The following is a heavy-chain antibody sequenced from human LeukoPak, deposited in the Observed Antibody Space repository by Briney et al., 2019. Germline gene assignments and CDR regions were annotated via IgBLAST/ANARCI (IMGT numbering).Heavy chain of an antibody. V-gene: IGHV1-2*02. D-gene: IGHD3-22*01. CDR1: GYTFTGYY. CDR3: ARDRSRAYYYDSSGPNSNFDY. CDR2: INPNIGGT. Sequence: ASVKVSCKASGYTFTGYYMHWVRQAPGQGLEWMGWINPNIGGTNYAQKFQGRVTMTRDTSISTAYMELSRLRSDDTAVYYCARDRSRAYYYDSSGPNSNFDYWGQGNLVTVSS. J-gene: IGHJ4*02.